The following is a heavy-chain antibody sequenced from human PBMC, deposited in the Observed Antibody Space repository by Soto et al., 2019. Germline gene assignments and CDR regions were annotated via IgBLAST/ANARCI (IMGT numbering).Heavy chain of an antibody. D-gene: IGHD3-22*01. CDR1: GGSISSGGYS. CDR3: AGSQVEYYYGSSGYQVDY. J-gene: IGHJ4*02. V-gene: IGHV4-30-2*01. Sequence: SETLSLTCAVSGGSISSGGYSWSWIRQPPGKGLEWIGYIYHSGSTYYNPSLKSRVTISVDRSKNQFSLKLSSVTAADTAVYYCAGSQVEYYYGSSGYQVDYWGQGTLVTVSS. CDR2: IYHSGST.